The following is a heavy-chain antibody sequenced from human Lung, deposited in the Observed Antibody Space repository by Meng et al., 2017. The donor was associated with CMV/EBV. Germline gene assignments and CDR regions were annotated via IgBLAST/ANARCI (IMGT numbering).Heavy chain of an antibody. CDR2: VYHMGNT. V-gene: IGHV4-59*12. Sequence: GSLRLSCTVSGASMSSDYWSWIRQSPGKGLEWVASVYHMGNTNYNPSLKSRATISLDTSKSQFSLKLISVTDAGTAIYYCAKGGGSWFGPWGQGSLVTGSS. J-gene: IGHJ5*02. D-gene: IGHD3-16*01. CDR1: GASMSSDY. CDR3: AKGGGSWFGP.